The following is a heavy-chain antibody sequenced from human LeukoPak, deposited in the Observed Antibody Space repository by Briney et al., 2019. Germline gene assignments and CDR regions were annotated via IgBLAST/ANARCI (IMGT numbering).Heavy chain of an antibody. J-gene: IGHJ4*02. CDR1: GFTFSIYA. Sequence: GGSLRLSCATSGFTFSIYAMTWVRQAPGKGLEWVSTISGSGGSTYYADSVKGRFTISRDNAKNSLYLQMNTLRAEDTAVYYCARDRHKYNYDSGGYPPYWGQGTLVTVSS. V-gene: IGHV3-23*01. CDR2: ISGSGGST. D-gene: IGHD3-22*01. CDR3: ARDRHKYNYDSGGYPPY.